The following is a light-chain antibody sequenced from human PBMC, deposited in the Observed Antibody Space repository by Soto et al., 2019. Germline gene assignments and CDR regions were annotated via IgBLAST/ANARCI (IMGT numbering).Light chain of an antibody. CDR2: GAS. V-gene: IGKV3-15*01. Sequence: EIVLTQSPGTLSLSPGEIATLSCSASQSVSSSYLAWYQQKPGQAPSLLIYGASTRATGTPARFSGSGSGTEFTLTISSLQSEDFAVYYCQQYIRWPLTFGGGTKVDIK. J-gene: IGKJ4*01. CDR1: QSVSSSY. CDR3: QQYIRWPLT.